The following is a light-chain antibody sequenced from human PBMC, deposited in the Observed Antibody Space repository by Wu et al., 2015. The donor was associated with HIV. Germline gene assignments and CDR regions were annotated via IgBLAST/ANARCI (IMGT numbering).Light chain of an antibody. CDR1: QGIDTS. Sequence: QSPSSLSASVGDRVTITCRASQGIDTSLAWYQQRPGKPPKLLIYDASVLERGIASRFSGSGSGTDFALTISSLQPEDFATYYCQQSYSTPQTFG. CDR3: QQSYSTPQT. CDR2: DAS. J-gene: IGKJ1*01. V-gene: IGKV1-13*02.